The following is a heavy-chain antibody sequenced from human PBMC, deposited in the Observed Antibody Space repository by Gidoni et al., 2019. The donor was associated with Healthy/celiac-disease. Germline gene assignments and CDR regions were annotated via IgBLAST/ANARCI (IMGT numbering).Heavy chain of an antibody. V-gene: IGHV3-23*01. J-gene: IGHJ3*02. CDR1: GFTFSSYA. D-gene: IGHD3-22*01. Sequence: EVQLLESVGGLVQPGGSLRLSCSASGFTFSSYAMSWVRQAPGKGLEWVSAISGSGGSTYYADSVKGRFTISRDNSKNTLYLQMNSLRAEDTAVYYCAKVWTTMIVVALSDAFDIWGQGTMVTVSS. CDR3: AKVWTTMIVVALSDAFDI. CDR2: ISGSGGST.